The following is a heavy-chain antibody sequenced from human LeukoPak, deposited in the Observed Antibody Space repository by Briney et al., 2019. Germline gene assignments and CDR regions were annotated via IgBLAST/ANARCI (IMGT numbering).Heavy chain of an antibody. J-gene: IGHJ4*02. V-gene: IGHV4-34*01. Sequence: SETLSLTCAVYGGSFSGYYWSWIRQPPGKGLEWIGEINHSGSTNYNPSLKSRVTISVDTSKNQFSLKLSSVTAADTAVYYCAAGWGASCCVDTAMETGCTNGVCYTFDYWGQGTLVTVSS. CDR2: INHSGST. D-gene: IGHD2-8*01. CDR1: GGSFSGYY. CDR3: AAGWGASCCVDTAMETGCTNGVCYTFDY.